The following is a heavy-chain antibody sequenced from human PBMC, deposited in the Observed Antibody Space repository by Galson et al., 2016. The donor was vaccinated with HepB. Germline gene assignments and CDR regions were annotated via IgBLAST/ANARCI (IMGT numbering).Heavy chain of an antibody. CDR1: GFTFSSYD. CDR2: INTSGGST. V-gene: IGHV3-23*01. Sequence: SLRLSCAASGFTFSSYDLSWVRQAPGKGLDWVSTINTSGGSTYYADSVKGRFTISRDNSKNTLYLQMNSLRAEDTAVYYCARGLTIYFDYWGQGTLVTVSS. CDR3: ARGLTIYFDY. D-gene: IGHD3-10*01. J-gene: IGHJ4*02.